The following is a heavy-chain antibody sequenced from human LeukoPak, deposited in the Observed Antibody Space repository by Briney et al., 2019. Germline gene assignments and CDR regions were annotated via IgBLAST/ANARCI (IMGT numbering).Heavy chain of an antibody. J-gene: IGHJ4*02. V-gene: IGHV3-23*01. CDR3: TKGGYDSSGYYSQNHYFDY. D-gene: IGHD3-22*01. CDR2: ISASGGST. CDR1: EFTFSSYA. Sequence: GGSLRLSCAASEFTFSSYAVSWVRQAPGKGLEWVSGISASGGSTYYADSVKGRFTISRDNSKNTLYLQMNSLRAEDTAVYYCTKGGYDSSGYYSQNHYFDYWGQGTLVTVSS.